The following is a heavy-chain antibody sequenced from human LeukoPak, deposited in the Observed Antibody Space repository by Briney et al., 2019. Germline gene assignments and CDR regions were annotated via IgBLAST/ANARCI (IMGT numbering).Heavy chain of an antibody. CDR2: IYYSGST. Sequence: PSETLSLTCTVSGGSISSYYWSWIRQPPGKGLECIGYIYYSGSTNYNPSLKSRVTISVDTSKNQFSLKLSSVTAADTAVYYCARAGYYYDSSGNFDPWGQGTLVTVSS. CDR3: ARAGYYYDSSGNFDP. D-gene: IGHD3-22*01. CDR1: GGSISSYY. V-gene: IGHV4-59*01. J-gene: IGHJ5*02.